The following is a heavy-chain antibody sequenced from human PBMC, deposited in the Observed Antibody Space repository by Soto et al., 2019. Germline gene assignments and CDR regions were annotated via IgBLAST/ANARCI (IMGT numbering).Heavy chain of an antibody. CDR1: GGSISSSSYY. D-gene: IGHD2-21*02. CDR2: IYYSGST. V-gene: IGHV4-39*02. J-gene: IGHJ4*02. CDR3: ARDCGGDCYHRTLFDD. Sequence: PSEALSLTCTVSGGSISSSSYYWGWIRQPPGKGLEWIGSIYYSGSTYYNPSLKSRVTISVDTSKNQFSLKLSSVTAADTAVYYCARDCGGDCYHRTLFDDWGQGTLVTVSS.